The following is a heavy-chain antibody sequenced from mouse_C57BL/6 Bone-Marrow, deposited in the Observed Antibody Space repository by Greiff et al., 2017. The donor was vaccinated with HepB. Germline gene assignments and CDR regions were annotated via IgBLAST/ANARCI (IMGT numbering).Heavy chain of an antibody. V-gene: IGHV14-4*01. Sequence: EVKLVESGAELVRPGASVKLSCTASGFNIKDDYMHWVKQRPEQGLEWIGWIDPENGDTEYASKFQGKATITADTSSNTAYLQLSSLTSEDTAVYYCTSFITTVPPWFAYWGQGTLVTVSA. J-gene: IGHJ3*01. CDR1: GFNIKDDY. D-gene: IGHD1-1*01. CDR3: TSFITTVPPWFAY. CDR2: IDPENGDT.